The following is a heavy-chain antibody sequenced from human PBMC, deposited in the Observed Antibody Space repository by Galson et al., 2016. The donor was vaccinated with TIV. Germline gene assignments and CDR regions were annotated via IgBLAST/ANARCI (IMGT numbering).Heavy chain of an antibody. J-gene: IGHJ4*02. CDR3: SRTHLMDVIIIPKYFDY. CDR1: GFTFSSFA. CDR2: IRNKLYGGTT. V-gene: IGHV3-49*04. Sequence: SLRLSCAASGFTFSSFAVSWVRQAPGKGLEWVGLIRNKLYGGTTEYAASVKGRFTISRDDSKSIAYLQMDRLKTEDTAVYYCSRTHLMDVIIIPKYFDYWGQGTLLTVSS. D-gene: IGHD3-10*01.